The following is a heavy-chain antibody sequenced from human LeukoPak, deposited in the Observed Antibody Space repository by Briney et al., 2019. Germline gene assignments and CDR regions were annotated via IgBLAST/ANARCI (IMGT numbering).Heavy chain of an antibody. CDR2: INPGGGYT. CDR3: SLSYGLDSYYFDY. Sequence: GASVKVSCKASGYTFTSYYIHWVRQAPGQGLEWMGKINPGGGYTSNAQKFQGRVTMTRNTSISTAYMELSSLRSEDTAVYYCSLSYGLDSYYFDYWGQGTLVTVSS. V-gene: IGHV1-46*01. J-gene: IGHJ4*02. CDR1: GYTFTSYY. D-gene: IGHD3-10*01.